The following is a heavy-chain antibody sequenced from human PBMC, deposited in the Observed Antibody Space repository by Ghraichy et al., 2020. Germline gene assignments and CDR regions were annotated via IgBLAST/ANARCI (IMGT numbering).Heavy chain of an antibody. CDR1: GFTFSTYS. D-gene: IGHD2/OR15-2a*01. J-gene: IGHJ4*02. CDR3: ARGYCDTISCPRHYFDY. Sequence: GESLNISCAASGFTFSTYSMNWVRQAPGKGLEWVAYINTISSIIYYADSVKGRFTISRDNAKNSLYLQMNSLRDEDTAGYFCARGYCDTISCPRHYFDYWGQGTLVTVSS. CDR2: INTISSII. V-gene: IGHV3-48*02.